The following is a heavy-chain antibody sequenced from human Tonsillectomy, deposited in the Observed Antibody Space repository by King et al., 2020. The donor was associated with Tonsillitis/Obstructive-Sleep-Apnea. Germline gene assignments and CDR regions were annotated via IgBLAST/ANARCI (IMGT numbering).Heavy chain of an antibody. CDR2: IYPGDSDT. CDR3: ARRLHYYDRSAYPYYFDY. J-gene: IGHJ4*02. D-gene: IGHD3-22*01. V-gene: IGHV5-51*01. CDR1: GYSFITYW. Sequence: VQLVESGAEVKKPGESLKISCKASGYSFITYWIGWVRQMPGKGLEWMGIIYPGDSDTTYSPSFQGQVTISADKSISTADLQWSSLKASDTAMYYCARRLHYYDRSAYPYYFDYWGQGTLVTVSS.